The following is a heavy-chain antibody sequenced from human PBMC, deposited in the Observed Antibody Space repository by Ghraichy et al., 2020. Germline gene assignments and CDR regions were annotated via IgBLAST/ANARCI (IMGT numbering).Heavy chain of an antibody. CDR1: GGSISSYY. Sequence: GSLNISCTVSGGSISSYYWSWIRQPPGKGLEWIGYIYYSGSTNYNPSLKSRVTISVDTSKNQFSLKLSSVTAADTAVYYCARSRGYSYGVPGIWGQGTMVTVSS. D-gene: IGHD5-18*01. CDR2: IYYSGST. V-gene: IGHV4-59*01. CDR3: ARSRGYSYGVPGI. J-gene: IGHJ3*02.